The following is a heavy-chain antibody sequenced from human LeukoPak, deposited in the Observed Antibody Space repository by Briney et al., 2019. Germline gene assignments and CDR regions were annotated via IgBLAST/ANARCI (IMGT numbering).Heavy chain of an antibody. J-gene: IGHJ4*02. CDR2: INHSGST. Sequence: NSSETLSLTCAVYGGSFSGYYWSWIRQPPGKGLEWIGEINHSGSTNYNPSLKSRVTISVDTSKNQFSLKLSSVTAADTAVYYCARRYCSSTSCYSRHPFDYWGQGTLVTVSS. CDR1: GGSFSGYY. V-gene: IGHV4-34*01. D-gene: IGHD2-2*02. CDR3: ARRYCSSTSCYSRHPFDY.